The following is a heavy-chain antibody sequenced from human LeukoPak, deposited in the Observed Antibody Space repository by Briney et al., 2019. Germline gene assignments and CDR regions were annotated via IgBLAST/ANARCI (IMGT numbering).Heavy chain of an antibody. D-gene: IGHD3-16*01. CDR2: ISSSSSYI. Sequence: GGSLRLSCAASGFTFSSYSMNWVRQAPGKGLEWVSSISSSSSYIYYADSVKGRFTISRDNAKNSLYLQMNSPRAEDTAVYYCARDRGEAFDYWGQGTLVTVSS. J-gene: IGHJ4*02. CDR3: ARDRGEAFDY. CDR1: GFTFSSYS. V-gene: IGHV3-21*01.